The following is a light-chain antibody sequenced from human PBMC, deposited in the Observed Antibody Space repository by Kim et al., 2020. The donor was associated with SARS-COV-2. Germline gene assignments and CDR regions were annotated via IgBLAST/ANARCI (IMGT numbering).Light chain of an antibody. V-gene: IGKV3-20*01. CDR2: AAS. Sequence: EIVLTQSPGTLSLSPGESATLSCRASESINSRYLAWYQQKPGQAPRLLIYAASSRATGISDRFSGSGSGTDFTLTISRLEPEDIAVYYCQQYGTSLYTFGQGTNWRS. CDR1: ESINSRY. J-gene: IGKJ2*01. CDR3: QQYGTSLYT.